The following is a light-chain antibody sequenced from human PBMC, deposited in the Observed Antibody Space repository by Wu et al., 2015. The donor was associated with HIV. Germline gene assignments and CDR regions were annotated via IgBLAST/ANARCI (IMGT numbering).Light chain of an antibody. CDR2: GAF. Sequence: DIKMTQSPSSLSASVGDRITITCRASQSISSYLNWYQHKPGQAPKLLIYGAFNLQSGVPSRFSGSGSGTDFTLTISSLQPEDFATYYCQQANRFPYTFGQGTKLEIK. J-gene: IGKJ2*01. V-gene: IGKV1-39*01. CDR3: QQANRFPYT. CDR1: QSISSY.